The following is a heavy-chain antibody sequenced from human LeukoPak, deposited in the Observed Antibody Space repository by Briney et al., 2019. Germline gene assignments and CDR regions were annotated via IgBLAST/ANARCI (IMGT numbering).Heavy chain of an antibody. CDR2: IYPGDSDT. CDR1: GYSFISYW. Sequence: WESLKISCKGSGYSFISYWIGWVRQMPGKGLEWMGIIYPGDSDTRYSPSFQGQVTISADKSINTAYLQWSSLKASDTAMYYCARREDSSGHFDYWGQGTLVTVSS. J-gene: IGHJ4*02. V-gene: IGHV5-51*01. D-gene: IGHD6-19*01. CDR3: ARREDSSGHFDY.